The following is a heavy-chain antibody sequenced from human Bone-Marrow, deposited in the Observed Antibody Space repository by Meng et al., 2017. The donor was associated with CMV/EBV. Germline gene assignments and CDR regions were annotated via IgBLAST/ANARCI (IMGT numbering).Heavy chain of an antibody. Sequence: QVHLVQSGAEVRKPGASVKVSWKASGNTFSNYYIHWARQAPGQGLEWMGIINPSGGSTTYAQKFQGRVTVTRDTSTSTVCMELTSLRSEDTAVYYCARGESSGPDFWGQGTLVTVSS. CDR3: ARGESSGPDF. CDR1: GNTFSNYY. D-gene: IGHD3-22*01. V-gene: IGHV1-46*01. J-gene: IGHJ4*02. CDR2: INPSGGST.